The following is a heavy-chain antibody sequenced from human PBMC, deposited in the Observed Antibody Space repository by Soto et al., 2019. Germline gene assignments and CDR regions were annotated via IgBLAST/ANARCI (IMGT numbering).Heavy chain of an antibody. D-gene: IGHD3-3*01. CDR1: GGSFSDYY. Sequence: SETLSLTCAVYGGSFSDYYWSWIRQPPGKGLEWIGEINHSGSTNYNPSLKSRVTISVDTSKDQFSLKLNSVTAADTAVYYCARGRKGRTVLRFLEWSPHGMDVWGQGTTVTVSS. CDR2: INHSGST. CDR3: ARGRKGRTVLRFLEWSPHGMDV. V-gene: IGHV4-34*01. J-gene: IGHJ6*02.